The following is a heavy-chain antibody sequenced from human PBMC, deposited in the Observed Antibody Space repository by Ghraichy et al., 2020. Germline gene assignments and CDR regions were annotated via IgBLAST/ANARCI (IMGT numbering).Heavy chain of an antibody. J-gene: IGHJ4*02. CDR1: GFTVSSNY. Sequence: GESLNISCVASGFTVSSNYMSWVRQAPGKGLEWVSVIYSGGSTYYADSVKGRFTISRDNSKNTLYLQMNSLRAEDTAVYYCARGRGVIILDYFDYWGQGTLVPVSS. D-gene: IGHD3-10*01. V-gene: IGHV3-66*01. CDR3: ARGRGVIILDYFDY. CDR2: IYSGGST.